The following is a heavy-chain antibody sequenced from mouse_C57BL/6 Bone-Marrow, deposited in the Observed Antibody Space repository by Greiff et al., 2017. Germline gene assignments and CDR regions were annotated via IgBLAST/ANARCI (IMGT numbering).Heavy chain of an antibody. CDR3: ARPHDYDEGYWYIDV. J-gene: IGHJ1*03. CDR1: GYTFTSYW. V-gene: IGHV1-59*01. D-gene: IGHD2-4*01. Sequence: QVQLQQPGAELVRPGTSVKLSCKASGYTFTSYWMHWVKQRPGQGLEWIGVIDPSDSYTNYNQKFKGKATLTVDTSSSTAYMQLSSLTSEDSAVYYCARPHDYDEGYWYIDVWGTGTTVTVSS. CDR2: IDPSDSYT.